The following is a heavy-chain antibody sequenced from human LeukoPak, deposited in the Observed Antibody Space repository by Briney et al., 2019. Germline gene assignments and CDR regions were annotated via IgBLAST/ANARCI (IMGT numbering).Heavy chain of an antibody. J-gene: IGHJ5*02. V-gene: IGHV4-4*02. CDR3: ARLLRSYSFWFDP. CDR2: IYHSGST. CDR1: GGSISSSNW. D-gene: IGHD1-26*01. Sequence: SETLSLTCAVSGGSISSSNWWSWVRQPPGKGLEWIGEIYHSGSTNYNPSLKSRVTISVDTSRNQFSLKLSSVTAADTAVYYCARLLRSYSFWFDPWGQGTLVTVSS.